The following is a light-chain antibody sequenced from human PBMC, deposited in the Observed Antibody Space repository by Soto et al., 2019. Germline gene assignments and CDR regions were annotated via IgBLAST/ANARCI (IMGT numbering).Light chain of an antibody. J-gene: IGLJ2*01. V-gene: IGLV7-46*01. CDR2: DTS. CDR1: TGAVTSGHY. CDR3: FLSYNGVLVV. Sequence: QAVVTQEPSLTVSPGGTVTLTCGSNTGAVTSGHYPYWIQQKPGQAPRTLIYDTSKKHSWTPARFSGSLRGGKAALTLSGAQPEDEADYYCFLSYNGVLVVFGGGTKLTVL.